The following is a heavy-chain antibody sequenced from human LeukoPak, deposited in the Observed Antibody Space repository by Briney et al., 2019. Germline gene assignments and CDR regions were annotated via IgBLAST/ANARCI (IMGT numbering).Heavy chain of an antibody. D-gene: IGHD6-6*01. J-gene: IGHJ5*02. CDR1: GYTFTSYG. Sequence: ASVKVSCKASGYTFTSYGISWVRQAPGQGLEWMGRIIPILGIANYAQKFQGRVTITADKSTSTAYMELSSLRSEDTAVYYCARDFGGRIAAPLGRHWFDPWGQGTLVTVSS. V-gene: IGHV1-69*04. CDR3: ARDFGGRIAAPLGRHWFDP. CDR2: IIPILGIA.